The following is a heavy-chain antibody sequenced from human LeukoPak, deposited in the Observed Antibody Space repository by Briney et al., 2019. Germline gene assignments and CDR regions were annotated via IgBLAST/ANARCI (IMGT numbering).Heavy chain of an antibody. J-gene: IGHJ4*02. CDR3: AKDTNYYGSGSYFDY. CDR1: GFNFGAYW. V-gene: IGHV3-7*03. Sequence: PGGSLRLSCASSGFNFGAYWMSWVRQAPGKGLEWVATIKQDESEKYYVDSVKGRFTISRDNAKNSLYLQMNSLRAEDTAVYYCAKDTNYYGSGSYFDYWGQGTLVTVSS. D-gene: IGHD3-10*01. CDR2: IKQDESEK.